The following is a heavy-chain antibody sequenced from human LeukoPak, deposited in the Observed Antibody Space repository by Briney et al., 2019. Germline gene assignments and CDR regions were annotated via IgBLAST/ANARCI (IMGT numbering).Heavy chain of an antibody. CDR3: TTARGIIGTTFYYYGMDV. J-gene: IGHJ6*02. Sequence: GGTLGLSCAASGFTFSNAWMSWVRDAPGKGLEWVGRIKSKSDGGTTDYATPVKGRFTVSRDDSKNTLYLQMNSLKTEDTAVYYCTTARGIIGTTFYYYGMDVWGQGTTVTVSS. V-gene: IGHV3-15*01. D-gene: IGHD1-7*01. CDR2: IKSKSDGGTT. CDR1: GFTFSNAW.